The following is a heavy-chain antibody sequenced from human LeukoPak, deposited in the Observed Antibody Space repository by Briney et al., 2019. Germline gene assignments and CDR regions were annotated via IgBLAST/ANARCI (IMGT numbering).Heavy chain of an antibody. D-gene: IGHD6-13*01. J-gene: IGHJ4*02. Sequence: SETLSLTCAVSGGSISSGGYSWSWIRQPPGKGLEWIGYIYHSGSTYYNPSLKSRVTISVDRSKNQFSLKLSSVTAADTAVYYCARVSWYYFDYWGQGTLITVSS. V-gene: IGHV4-30-2*01. CDR3: ARVSWYYFDY. CDR2: IYHSGST. CDR1: GGSISSGGYS.